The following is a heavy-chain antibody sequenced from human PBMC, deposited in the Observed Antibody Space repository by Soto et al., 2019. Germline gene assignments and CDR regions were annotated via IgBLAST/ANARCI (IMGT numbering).Heavy chain of an antibody. CDR3: ARVRMVRGGEENFDY. CDR1: GYTFTSYA. V-gene: IGHV1-3*01. J-gene: IGHJ4*02. CDR2: INAGNGNT. D-gene: IGHD3-10*01. Sequence: ASVKVSCKASGYTFTSYAMHWVRQAPGQRLEWMGWINAGNGNTKYSQKFQGRVTITRDTSASTAYMELSSLRSEDTAVYYCARVRMVRGGEENFDYWGQGTLVTVSS.